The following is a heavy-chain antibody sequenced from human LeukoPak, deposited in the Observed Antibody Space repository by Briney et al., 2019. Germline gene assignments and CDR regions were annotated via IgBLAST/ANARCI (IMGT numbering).Heavy chain of an antibody. J-gene: IGHJ4*02. D-gene: IGHD2-15*01. CDR2: INPNSGGT. CDR3: ARGRPELHLYYFDY. CDR1: GYTFTGYY. V-gene: IGHV1-2*02. Sequence: ASVKVSCKASGYTFTGYYMHWVRQAPGQGLEWMGWINPNSGGTNCAQKFQGRVTMTRDTSISTAYMELSRLRSDDTAVYYCARGRPELHLYYFDYWGQGTLVTVSS.